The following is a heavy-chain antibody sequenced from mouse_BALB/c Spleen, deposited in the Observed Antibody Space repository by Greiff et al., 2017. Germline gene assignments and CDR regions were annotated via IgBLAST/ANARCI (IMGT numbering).Heavy chain of an antibody. V-gene: IGHV1-80*01. CDR2: IYPGDGDT. J-gene: IGHJ3*01. D-gene: IGHD2-14*01. CDR1: GYAFSSYW. Sequence: QVQLKQSGAELVRPGSSVKISCKASGYAFSSYWMNWVKQRPGQGLEWIGQIYPGDGDTNYNGKFKGKATLTADKSSSTAYMQLSSLTSEDSAVYFCARGEGRRGFAYWGQGTLVTVSA. CDR3: ARGEGRRGFAY.